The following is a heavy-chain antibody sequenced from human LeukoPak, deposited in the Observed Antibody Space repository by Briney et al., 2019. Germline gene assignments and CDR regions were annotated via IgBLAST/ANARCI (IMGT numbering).Heavy chain of an antibody. CDR2: MHLDGET. J-gene: IGHJ4*02. CDR3: TTASSKSLPN. V-gene: IGHV4/OR15-8*02. D-gene: IGHD5/OR15-5a*01. CDR1: GGSISSSNW. Sequence: SETLSLTCAISGGSISSSNWWSWVRQPPKEGLEWIGEMHLDGETHYNPSLKSRLTISIDKSNNRLSLTLTSVTAADTAVYYCTTASSKSLPNWGQGALVTVSS.